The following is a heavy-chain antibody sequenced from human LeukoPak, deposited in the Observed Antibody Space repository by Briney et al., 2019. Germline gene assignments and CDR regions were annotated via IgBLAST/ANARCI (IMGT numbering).Heavy chain of an antibody. J-gene: IGHJ3*02. Sequence: GGSLRLSCAASGFTFSSYAMSWVRQAPGKGLEWVSAISGSGGSTYYADSVKGRFTISRDNSKNTLYLQMNSLRAEDTAVYYCAKNYYDSSGYPRPDAFDIWGQGTMVTVSS. CDR2: ISGSGGST. V-gene: IGHV3-23*01. CDR3: AKNYYDSSGYPRPDAFDI. D-gene: IGHD3-22*01. CDR1: GFTFSSYA.